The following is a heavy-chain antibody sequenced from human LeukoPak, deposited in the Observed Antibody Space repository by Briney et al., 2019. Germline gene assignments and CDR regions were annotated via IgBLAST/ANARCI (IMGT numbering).Heavy chain of an antibody. CDR1: GGSISSYY. J-gene: IGHJ4*02. CDR2: IYYGGST. V-gene: IGHV4-59*08. D-gene: IGHD2-21*01. Sequence: SETLSLTCTVSGGSISSYYWSWIRQPPGKGLEWIGYIYYGGSTNYNPSLKSRVTISVDTSKNQFSLKLSSVTAADTAVYYCARASWAYSPFDSWGQGALVTVSS. CDR3: ARASWAYSPFDS.